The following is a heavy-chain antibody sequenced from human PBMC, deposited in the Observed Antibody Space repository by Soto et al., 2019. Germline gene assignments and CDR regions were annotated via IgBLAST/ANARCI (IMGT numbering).Heavy chain of an antibody. CDR2: INPNSGGT. J-gene: IGHJ6*02. D-gene: IGHD2-21*02. CDR1: GYTFTGYY. Sequence: ASVKVSCKASGYTFTGYYMHWVRQAPGQGLEWMGWINPNSGGTNYAQKFQGWVTMTRDTSISTAYMELSRLRSDDTAVYYCARERVYCGGDCYSTGRFGYYYYGMDVWGQGTTVTVSS. V-gene: IGHV1-2*04. CDR3: ARERVYCGGDCYSTGRFGYYYYGMDV.